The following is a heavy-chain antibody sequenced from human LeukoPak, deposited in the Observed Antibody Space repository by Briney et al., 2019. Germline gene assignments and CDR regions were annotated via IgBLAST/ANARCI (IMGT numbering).Heavy chain of an antibody. CDR3: VKDRPCDGCMSMDA. D-gene: IGHD5-24*01. CDR2: IGRVGYT. J-gene: IGHJ6*02. Sequence: PGGSLRLSCAASGFTFSDYSMSWVRQVPGKGLEWVSGIGRVGYTYYADSVKGRFTISRDNSKNTVYLQMNSLRAEETAIYYCVKDRPCDGCMSMDAWGQGTTVTVSS. CDR1: GFTFSDYS. V-gene: IGHV3-23*01.